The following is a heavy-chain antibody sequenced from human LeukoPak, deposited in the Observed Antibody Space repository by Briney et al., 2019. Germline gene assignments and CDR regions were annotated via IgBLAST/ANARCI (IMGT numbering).Heavy chain of an antibody. Sequence: SETLSLTCTASGGSISSSSYYWGWIRQPPGKGLEWIGSIYYSGSTYYNPSLKSRVTISVDTSKNQFSLKLSSVTAADTAVYYCARPGVYCSSTSCPFDYWGQGTLVTVSS. V-gene: IGHV4-39*01. CDR1: GGSISSSSYY. D-gene: IGHD2-2*01. J-gene: IGHJ4*02. CDR3: ARPGVYCSSTSCPFDY. CDR2: IYYSGST.